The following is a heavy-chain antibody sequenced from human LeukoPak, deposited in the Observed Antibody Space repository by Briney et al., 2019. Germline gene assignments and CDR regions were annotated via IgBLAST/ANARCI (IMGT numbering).Heavy chain of an antibody. J-gene: IGHJ4*01. D-gene: IGHD5-12*01. CDR2: IGISSGNT. V-gene: IGHV3-48*01. CDR1: GFNFIDYS. CDR3: ARDHRYAFDN. Sequence: GGALRLSCAASGFNFIDYSMNWVRQAPGKGLEWISYIGISSGNTKYADSVKGRFTISRDKARNSLYLQMNSLRVEDTAVYYCARDHRYAFDNWGHGTLVTVSS.